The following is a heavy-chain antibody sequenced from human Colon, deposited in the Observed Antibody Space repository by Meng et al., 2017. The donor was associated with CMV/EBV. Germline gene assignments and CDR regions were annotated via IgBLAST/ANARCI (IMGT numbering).Heavy chain of an antibody. CDR3: ARPDGIVGGPNAVHAIDF. J-gene: IGHJ3*01. D-gene: IGHD1-26*01. V-gene: IGHV4-38-2*02. Sequence: SETLSLTCTVSGYSISSGFYWGWIRQSPGKGLDWLGSRYHDGTTYYNPSLKSRVTISLDTSKNQFSLRLSAVTAADTAVYYCARPDGIVGGPNAVHAIDFWGQGTMVTVSS. CDR2: RYHDGTT. CDR1: GYSISSGFY.